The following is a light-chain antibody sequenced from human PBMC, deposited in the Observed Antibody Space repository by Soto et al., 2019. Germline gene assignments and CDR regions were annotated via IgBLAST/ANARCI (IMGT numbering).Light chain of an antibody. J-gene: IGKJ4*01. CDR3: QQSYSAPLT. CDR2: IVS. Sequence: DIRMTQSPSSLSASVGDRVSITCRASQSISSYLNWYQQKPGKAPELLIYIVSTLQSGVPSRFSGSGSGTDFTLTISSLQPEDFATYYCQQSYSAPLTFGGGTKVQI. CDR1: QSISSY. V-gene: IGKV1-39*01.